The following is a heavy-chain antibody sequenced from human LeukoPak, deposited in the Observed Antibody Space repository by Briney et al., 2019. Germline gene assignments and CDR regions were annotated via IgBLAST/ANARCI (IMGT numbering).Heavy chain of an antibody. Sequence: ASVKVSCKASGYTFTGYYIHWVRQAPGQGLEWMGWFNPNSGGTNYAQKFQGIITMTRDTSISTAYMELSRLRSDDTAVYYCARDWDYYFDYWGQGTLVTVSS. CDR2: FNPNSGGT. V-gene: IGHV1-2*02. D-gene: IGHD1-26*01. J-gene: IGHJ4*02. CDR3: ARDWDYYFDY. CDR1: GYTFTGYY.